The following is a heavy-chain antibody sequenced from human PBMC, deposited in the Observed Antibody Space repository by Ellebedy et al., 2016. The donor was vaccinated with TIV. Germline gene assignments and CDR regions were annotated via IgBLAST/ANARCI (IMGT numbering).Heavy chain of an antibody. V-gene: IGHV4-39*07. CDR2: VYYRGST. CDR1: DGSIISRSYF. D-gene: IGHD5-12*01. Sequence: MPSETLSLTCAVSDGSIISRSYFWAWVRQPPGKGLEWIGSVYYRGSTQSNPSLKSRLTISVDTSKNQFSLKLRSVTAAETAVYYCAREEVAGEYLYPWGQGTLVTVSS. J-gene: IGHJ5*02. CDR3: AREEVAGEYLYP.